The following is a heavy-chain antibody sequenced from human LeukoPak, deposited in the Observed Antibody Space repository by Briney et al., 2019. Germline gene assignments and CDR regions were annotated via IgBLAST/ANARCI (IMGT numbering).Heavy chain of an antibody. J-gene: IGHJ4*02. V-gene: IGHV4-59*08. CDR2: IYYSGST. D-gene: IGHD3-22*01. Sequence: SETLSLTCTVSGGSISSYYWSWIRQPPGKGLEWIGYIYYSGSTYYNPSLKSRVTISVDTSKNQFSLKLSSVTAADTAVYYCARVNYYDSSGCFDYWGQGTLVTVSS. CDR1: GGSISSYY. CDR3: ARVNYYDSSGCFDY.